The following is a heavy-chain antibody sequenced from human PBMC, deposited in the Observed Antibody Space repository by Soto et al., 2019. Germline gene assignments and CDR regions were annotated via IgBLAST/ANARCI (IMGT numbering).Heavy chain of an antibody. Sequence: QITLKESGPTLVKPTQTLTLTCTFSGFSLTTSGVGVGWIRQPPGKALEWVALIYWDDDKRYSPSLRSRLTITKDTSKNQVVLTLTNMDPVDTATYYCAQHSAPLYCYSPTCYGTFDYWGQGTLVTVSS. CDR2: IYWDDDK. J-gene: IGHJ4*02. D-gene: IGHD2-2*01. CDR3: AQHSAPLYCYSPTCYGTFDY. V-gene: IGHV2-5*02. CDR1: GFSLTTSGVG.